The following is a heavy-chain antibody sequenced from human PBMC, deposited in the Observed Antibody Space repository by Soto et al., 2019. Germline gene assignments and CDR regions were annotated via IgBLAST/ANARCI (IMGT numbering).Heavy chain of an antibody. CDR1: GFTFSSYG. D-gene: IGHD3-16*01. J-gene: IGHJ4*02. Sequence: GGSLRLSCAASGFTFSSYGMHWVRQAPGKGLEWVAVISYDGSNKYYADSVKGRFTISRDNSKNTLYLQMNSLRAEDTAVYYCAKGETYYFDYWGQGTLVTVSS. CDR2: ISYDGSNK. CDR3: AKGETYYFDY. V-gene: IGHV3-30*18.